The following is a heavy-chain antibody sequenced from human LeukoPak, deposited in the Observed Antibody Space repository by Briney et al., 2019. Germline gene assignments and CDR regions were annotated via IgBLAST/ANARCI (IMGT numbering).Heavy chain of an antibody. V-gene: IGHV3-74*01. Sequence: PGGSLRLSCAASGFTFSNYWMHWVRQAPGKGLVWVSRINSDGSTTTYADSVKGRFTISRDNAKNTLYLQMNSLRAEDTAVYYCAKSLYGSGSYYNWFDPWGQGTLVTVSS. CDR1: GFTFSNYW. J-gene: IGHJ5*02. CDR3: AKSLYGSGSYYNWFDP. CDR2: INSDGSTT. D-gene: IGHD3-10*01.